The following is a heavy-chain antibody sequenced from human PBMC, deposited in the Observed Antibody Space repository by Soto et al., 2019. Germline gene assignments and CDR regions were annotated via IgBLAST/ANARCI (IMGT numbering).Heavy chain of an antibody. CDR1: GFTFSSYA. CDR3: AKERASLSFPYYYYGMDV. D-gene: IGHD3-16*02. V-gene: IGHV3-23*01. CDR2: ISGSGGST. J-gene: IGHJ6*02. Sequence: PGGSLRLSCAASGFTFSSYAMSWVRQAPGKGLEWVSAISGSGGSTHYADSVKGRFTISRDNSKNTLYLQTNSLRAEDTAVYYCAKERASLSFPYYYYGMDVWGQGTTVTVSS.